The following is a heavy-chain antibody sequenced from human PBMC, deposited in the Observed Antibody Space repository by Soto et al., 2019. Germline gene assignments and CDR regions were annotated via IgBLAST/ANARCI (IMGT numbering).Heavy chain of an antibody. CDR1: GGSISSSGYN. V-gene: IGHV4-31*03. CDR2: IYYSGST. CDR3: ARYCSGSYYPTTFDY. D-gene: IGHD3-10*01. Sequence: QVQLQESGPGLVKPSQTLSLTCTVSGGSISSSGYNWSWIRQHPGKGLERIGYIYYSGSTYYNPSLMSRVTMSVDASQNQFSLKRSSVTAADTAVYFCARYCSGSYYPTTFDYWGQGTLVTVSS. J-gene: IGHJ4*02.